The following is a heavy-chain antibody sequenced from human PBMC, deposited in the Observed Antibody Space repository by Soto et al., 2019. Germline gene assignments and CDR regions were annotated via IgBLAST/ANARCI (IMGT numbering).Heavy chain of an antibody. V-gene: IGHV3-23*01. CDR2: ISGGGGST. D-gene: IGHD6-13*01. CDR3: AKLPLAAAGTTDFYCYMDV. J-gene: IGHJ6*03. Sequence: GGSLRLSCAVSGFTFSSYAMSWVRQAPGKGLEWVSAISGGGGSTYYADSVRGRFTISRDDSKSTLYLQMNSLRVEDTAVYYCAKLPLAAAGTTDFYCYMDVWGKGTTVTVSS. CDR1: GFTFSSYA.